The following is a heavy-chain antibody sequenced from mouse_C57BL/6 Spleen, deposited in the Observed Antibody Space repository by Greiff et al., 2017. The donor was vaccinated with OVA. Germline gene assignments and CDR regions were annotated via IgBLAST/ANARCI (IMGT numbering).Heavy chain of an antibody. CDR2: ISDGGSYT. CDR1: GFTFSSYA. CDR3: ARDGITTVVARYWYFDV. V-gene: IGHV5-4*01. Sequence: EVQGVESGGGLVKPGGSLKLSCAASGFTFSSYAMSWVRQTPETRLEWVATISDGGSYTYYPDNVKGRFTISRDNAKNNLYLQMSHLKSEDTAMYYCARDGITTVVARYWYFDVWGTGTTVTVSS. J-gene: IGHJ1*03. D-gene: IGHD1-1*01.